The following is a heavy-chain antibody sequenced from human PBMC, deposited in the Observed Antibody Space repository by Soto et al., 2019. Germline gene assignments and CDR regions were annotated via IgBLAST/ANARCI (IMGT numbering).Heavy chain of an antibody. V-gene: IGHV1-18*01. Sequence: QVQLVQSGGEVKKPGASVKVSCKASGYTFTYYAVTWVRQAPGQGLEWMGWMSAYNGHTKYAQNLQGRLTLTTDTSTNTAYMELRSLRSDDTAVYYCARGALDFDYWGQGTLVTVSS. CDR2: MSAYNGHT. D-gene: IGHD3-16*01. CDR3: ARGALDFDY. CDR1: GYTFTYYA. J-gene: IGHJ4*02.